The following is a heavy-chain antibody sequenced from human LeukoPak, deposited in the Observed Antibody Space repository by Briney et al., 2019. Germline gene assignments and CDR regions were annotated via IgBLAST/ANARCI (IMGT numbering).Heavy chain of an antibody. V-gene: IGHV3-7*03. CDR2: INHNGNVN. J-gene: IGHJ6*02. D-gene: IGHD3-16*01. CDR1: GFTFSSYW. CDR3: ARGGGLDV. Sequence: GGSLRLSCAASGFTFSSYWMNWARQAPGKGLEWVASINHNGNVNYDVDSVKGRFTISRDNAKNSLYLQMSNLRAEDTAVYFCARGGGLDVWGQGATVTVSS.